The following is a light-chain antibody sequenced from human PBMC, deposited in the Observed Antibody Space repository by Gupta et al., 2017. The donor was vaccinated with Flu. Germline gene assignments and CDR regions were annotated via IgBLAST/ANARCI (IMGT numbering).Light chain of an antibody. Sequence: DIQMTQSPSSLSASVGDRVTITCRASQSISSYLDWYQQKPGKAPKLLIYAAPSLQSGVPSRFSGSGPGTDFTLTISSLQPEDFATYYCQQSYSTPVTFGPGTKVDIK. CDR3: QQSYSTPVT. CDR2: AAP. CDR1: QSISSY. J-gene: IGKJ3*01. V-gene: IGKV1-39*01.